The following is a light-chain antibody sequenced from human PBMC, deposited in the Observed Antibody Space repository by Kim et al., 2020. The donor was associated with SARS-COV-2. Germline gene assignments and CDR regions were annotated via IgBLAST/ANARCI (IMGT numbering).Light chain of an antibody. CDR1: QTVSASY. J-gene: IGKJ4*01. Sequence: IVLTQSPGTLSLSVGETAILSCRASQTVSASYLALYQQQPGQAPRLLIYGASIRAIGIPHRFSGGGSETDFTLAISGLEHEDFAVYFCRHFGGSLTFGGGTKVDIK. CDR2: GAS. CDR3: RHFGGSLT. V-gene: IGKV3-20*01.